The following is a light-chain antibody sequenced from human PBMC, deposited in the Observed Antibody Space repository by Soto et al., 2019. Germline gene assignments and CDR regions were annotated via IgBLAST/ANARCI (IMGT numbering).Light chain of an antibody. CDR1: QSVSSTY. CDR2: GAT. Sequence: EIVLTQSPGTLSLSPGERATLSCRASQSVSSTYVAWYQQKPGQAPRLLISGATRRATGIPDRFSVSGSGTDFTLTIRRLEPEDFAVYYCQQFDISPLTFGPGTKVDIK. V-gene: IGKV3-20*01. J-gene: IGKJ3*01. CDR3: QQFDISPLT.